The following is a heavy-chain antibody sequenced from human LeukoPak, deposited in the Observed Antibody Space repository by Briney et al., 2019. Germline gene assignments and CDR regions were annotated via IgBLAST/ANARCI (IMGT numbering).Heavy chain of an antibody. J-gene: IGHJ4*02. CDR2: MNPNSGNT. V-gene: IGHV1-8*01. D-gene: IGHD3-22*01. CDR3: ARAYADYYDSSGYDDY. Sequence: ASVKVSCKASGYTFTSYDINWVRQATGQGLEWMGWMNPNSGNTGYAQKFQGRVTMTRNTSISTAYMELSSLRSEDTAVYYCARAYADYYDSSGYDDYWGQGTLVTVSS. CDR1: GYTFTSYD.